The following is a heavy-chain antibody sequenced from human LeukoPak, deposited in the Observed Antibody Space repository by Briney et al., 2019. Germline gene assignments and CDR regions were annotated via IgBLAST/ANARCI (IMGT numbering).Heavy chain of an antibody. J-gene: IGHJ4*02. Sequence: GGSLRLSCAASGFTFSSYATSWVRQAPGKGLEWVSAISGSGGSTYYADSVKGRFTISRDNSKNTLYLQMNSLRAEDTAVYYCAKGRRQYDFWSGYYSFDYWGQGALVTVSS. V-gene: IGHV3-23*01. D-gene: IGHD3-3*01. CDR3: AKGRRQYDFWSGYYSFDY. CDR1: GFTFSSYA. CDR2: ISGSGGST.